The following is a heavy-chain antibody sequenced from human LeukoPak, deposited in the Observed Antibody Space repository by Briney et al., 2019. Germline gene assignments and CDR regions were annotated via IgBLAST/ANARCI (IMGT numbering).Heavy chain of an antibody. CDR3: ARRDFVVVPAGGAFDI. Sequence: PGASVKVSCKASGGTFSSYAISWVRQAPGQGLEWMGGIIPIFGTANYAQKFQGRVTITTDESTSTAYMELSSLRSEDTAVYYCARRDFVVVPAGGAFDIWGQGTMVTVSS. D-gene: IGHD2-2*01. CDR2: IIPIFGTA. J-gene: IGHJ3*02. V-gene: IGHV1-69*05. CDR1: GGTFSSYA.